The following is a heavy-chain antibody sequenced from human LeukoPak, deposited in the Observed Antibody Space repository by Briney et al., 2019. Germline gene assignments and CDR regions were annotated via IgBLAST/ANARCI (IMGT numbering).Heavy chain of an antibody. J-gene: IGHJ3*02. Sequence: GGSLRLSCAASGFTVSSNYMSWVRQAPGKGLEWVSVIYSGGSTYYADSVKGRFTISRDNSKNTLYLQMNSLRAEDTAVYYCAKLSSYYDILTGYDAFDIWGQGTMVTVSS. CDR2: IYSGGST. V-gene: IGHV3-53*01. D-gene: IGHD3-9*01. CDR1: GFTVSSNY. CDR3: AKLSSYYDILTGYDAFDI.